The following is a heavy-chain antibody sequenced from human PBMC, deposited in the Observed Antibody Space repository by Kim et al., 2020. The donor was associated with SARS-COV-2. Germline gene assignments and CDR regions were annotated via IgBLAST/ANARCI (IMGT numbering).Heavy chain of an antibody. CDR1: GYTFTGYY. D-gene: IGHD3-3*01. CDR2: INPNSGGT. Sequence: ASVKVSCKASGYTFTGYYMHWVRQAPGQGLEWMGRINPNSGGTNYAQKFQGRVTMTRDTSISTAYMELSRLRSDDTAVYYCARDQDDFWSGYPDYWGQGTLVTVSS. J-gene: IGHJ4*02. V-gene: IGHV1-2*06. CDR3: ARDQDDFWSGYPDY.